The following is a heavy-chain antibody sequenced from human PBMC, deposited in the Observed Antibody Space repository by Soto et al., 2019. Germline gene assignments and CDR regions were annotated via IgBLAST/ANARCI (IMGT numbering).Heavy chain of an antibody. CDR3: AKDRREGLYYYYGMDV. CDR2: ISYDGSNK. Sequence: GGSLRLSCAASGFTFSSYGMHWARQAPGKGLEWAAVISYDGSNKYYADSVKGRFTISRDNSKNTLYLQMNSLRAEDTAVYYCAKDRREGLYYYYGMDVWGQGTTVTVSS. J-gene: IGHJ6*02. CDR1: GFTFSSYG. V-gene: IGHV3-30*18.